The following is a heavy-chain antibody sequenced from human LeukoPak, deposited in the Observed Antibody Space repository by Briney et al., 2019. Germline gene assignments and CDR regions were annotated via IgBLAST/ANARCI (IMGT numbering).Heavy chain of an antibody. D-gene: IGHD5-24*01. CDR2: ISSSSSTI. V-gene: IGHV3-48*01. Sequence: AGGSLRLSCAASGFTFSSYGMYWVRQAPGKGLEWVSYISSSSSTIYYADSVKGRFTISRDNAKNSLYLQMNSLRAEDTAVYYCARVEKDGYNWGGNYWGQGTLVTVSS. CDR3: ARVEKDGYNWGGNY. J-gene: IGHJ4*02. CDR1: GFTFSSYG.